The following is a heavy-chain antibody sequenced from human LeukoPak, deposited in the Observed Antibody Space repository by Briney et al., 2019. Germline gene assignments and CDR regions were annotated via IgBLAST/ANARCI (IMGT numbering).Heavy chain of an antibody. J-gene: IGHJ6*03. Sequence: ASVKVSCKASGYTFNTYGISWVRQAPGQGLEWMGWISAYNGHTNYAQKLQDRVTMTTDTTTSTAYMELRSLRSDDTAVYYCARSRGDHMDVWGKGTTVTVSS. V-gene: IGHV1-18*01. CDR1: GYTFNTYG. CDR3: ARSRGDHMDV. CDR2: ISAYNGHT. D-gene: IGHD3-10*01.